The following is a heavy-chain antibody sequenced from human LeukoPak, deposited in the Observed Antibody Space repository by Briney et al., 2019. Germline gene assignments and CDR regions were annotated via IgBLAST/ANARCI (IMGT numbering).Heavy chain of an antibody. Sequence: ASVKVSCKASGGTFSSYAISWVRQAPGQGLEWMGRIIPIFGTANYAQKFQGRVTITTDESTSTAYMELSSLRSEGTAVYYCARESNPLGITIFGVVDDAFDIWGQGTMVTVSS. V-gene: IGHV1-69*05. CDR3: ARESNPLGITIFGVVDDAFDI. J-gene: IGHJ3*02. CDR2: IIPIFGTA. CDR1: GGTFSSYA. D-gene: IGHD3-3*01.